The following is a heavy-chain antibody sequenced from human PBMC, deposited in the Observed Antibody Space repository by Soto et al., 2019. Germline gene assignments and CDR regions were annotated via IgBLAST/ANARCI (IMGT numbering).Heavy chain of an antibody. J-gene: IGHJ4*02. CDR1: GGSLSDYN. V-gene: IGHV4-34*01. CDR3: ARDPQGDGRLDLDY. CDR2: INHSGST. D-gene: IGHD1-26*01. Sequence: QVQLQQWGAGLLKPSETLSLTCAVYGGSLSDYNWSWIRQPPGKGLEWIGEINHSGSTNYNPSLPSRATISVDTSKNQFSLKLSPVTAADTAMYYCARDPQGDGRLDLDYWGQGTLVTVSS.